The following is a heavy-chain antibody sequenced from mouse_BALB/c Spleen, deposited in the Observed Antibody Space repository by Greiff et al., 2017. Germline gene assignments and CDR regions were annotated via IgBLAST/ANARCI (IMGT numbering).Heavy chain of an antibody. CDR1: GYTFTSYW. Sequence: VKLMESGAELAKPGASVKMSCKASGYTFTSYWMHWVKQRPGQGLEWIGYINPSTGYTEYNQKFKDKATLTADKSSSTAYMQLSSLTSEDSAVYYCARGGVRLYIDYWGQGTTLTVSS. J-gene: IGHJ2*01. CDR2: INPSTGYT. V-gene: IGHV1-7*01. CDR3: ARGGVRLYIDY. D-gene: IGHD1-2*01.